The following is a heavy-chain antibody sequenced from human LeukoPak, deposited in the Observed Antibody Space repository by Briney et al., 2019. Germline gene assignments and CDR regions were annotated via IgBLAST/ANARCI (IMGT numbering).Heavy chain of an antibody. CDR2: ISGGAGST. Sequence: GGSLRLSCAASAITFSTYAMSWVRQAPGTGLECVSVISGGAGSTYYADSVKGRFTISRDNSKNTLYLQMNSLRAEDTAVYYCAKDKYNFWSGSNYYYMDVWGKGTTVTVSS. CDR1: AITFSTYA. D-gene: IGHD3-3*01. V-gene: IGHV3-23*01. J-gene: IGHJ6*03. CDR3: AKDKYNFWSGSNYYYMDV.